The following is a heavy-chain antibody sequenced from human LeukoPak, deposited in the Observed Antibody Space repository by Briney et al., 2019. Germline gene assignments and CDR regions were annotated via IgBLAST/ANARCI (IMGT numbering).Heavy chain of an antibody. CDR1: GYSFTSYW. V-gene: IGHV5-51*01. D-gene: IGHD3-3*01. Sequence: GESLKISCKGSGYSFTSYWIGWVRQMPGKGLEWMGIIYPGDSDTRYSPSFQGQVTISADKSISTAYLQWSSLKASDTAMYYCARGTYYDFWINPLFDHWGQGTLVTVSS. CDR2: IYPGDSDT. J-gene: IGHJ4*02. CDR3: ARGTYYDFWINPLFDH.